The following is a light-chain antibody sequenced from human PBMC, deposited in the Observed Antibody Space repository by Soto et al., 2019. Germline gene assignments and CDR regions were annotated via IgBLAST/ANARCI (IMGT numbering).Light chain of an antibody. Sequence: IVLTQSPGTLSLSPGERATLSCMASQSVSTNYLVWYQQKPGQAPRLLIYGASNRATGIPDMFSGSGSGTDVTLPISRLEPEDFAVYYCQQYGSSGTVGQGTKVEI. J-gene: IGKJ1*01. CDR1: QSVSTNY. CDR2: GAS. CDR3: QQYGSSGT. V-gene: IGKV3-20*01.